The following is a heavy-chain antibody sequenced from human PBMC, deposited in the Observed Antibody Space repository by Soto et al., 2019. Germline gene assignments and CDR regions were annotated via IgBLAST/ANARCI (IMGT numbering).Heavy chain of an antibody. Sequence: PGGSLRLSCAASGFTFSSYAMSWVRQAPGKGLEWVSGISGNSGSTYYADSVKGRFTISRDTSKNTLYLQMNSLRAEDTAVYYCGPGDYHYTSGFYLAYWGQGTLVTVSS. D-gene: IGHD3-22*01. CDR3: GPGDYHYTSGFYLAY. J-gene: IGHJ4*02. CDR1: GFTFSSYA. V-gene: IGHV3-23*01. CDR2: ISGNSGST.